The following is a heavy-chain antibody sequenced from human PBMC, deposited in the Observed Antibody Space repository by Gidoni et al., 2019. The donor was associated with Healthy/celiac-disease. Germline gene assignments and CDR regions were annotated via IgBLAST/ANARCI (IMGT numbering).Heavy chain of an antibody. CDR3: ARGTYYYDSSGYTPFDY. CDR2: IYTSGST. J-gene: IGHJ4*02. Sequence: QVQLQESGPGLVKPSQTLSLTCPVSGGSISSGSYYWIWLRPPAGKGLEWIGRIYTSGSTNYNPSLKSRVTISVDTSKNQFSLKLSSVTAADTAVYYCARGTYYYDSSGYTPFDYWGQGTLVTVSS. CDR1: GGSISSGSYY. V-gene: IGHV4-61*02. D-gene: IGHD3-22*01.